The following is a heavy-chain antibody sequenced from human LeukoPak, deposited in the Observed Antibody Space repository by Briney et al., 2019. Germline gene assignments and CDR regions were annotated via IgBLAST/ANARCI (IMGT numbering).Heavy chain of an antibody. V-gene: IGHV4-30-4*08. CDR1: GGSFSGYY. J-gene: IGHJ6*03. Sequence: KPSETLSLTCAVYGGSFSGYYWSWIRQPPGKGLEWIGYIYYSGSTYYNPSLKSRVTISVDTSKNQFSLKLSSVTAADTAVYYCAREVSGVVVPAANYYYYMDVWGKGTTVTVSS. D-gene: IGHD2-2*01. CDR2: IYYSGST. CDR3: AREVSGVVVPAANYYYYMDV.